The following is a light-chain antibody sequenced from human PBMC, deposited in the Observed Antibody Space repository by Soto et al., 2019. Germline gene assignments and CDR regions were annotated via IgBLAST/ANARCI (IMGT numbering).Light chain of an antibody. CDR3: QQYGSSPWT. Sequence: IVLTQSPGTLSLSPWERATLSCRASQSVSNNYLAWYQQKPGQAPRLLIYGASNRATGIPDRFSGSGSGTNFTLTISSLQSEDFAVYYCQQYGSSPWTFGQGTKVDIK. CDR2: GAS. V-gene: IGKV3-20*01. CDR1: QSVSNNY. J-gene: IGKJ1*01.